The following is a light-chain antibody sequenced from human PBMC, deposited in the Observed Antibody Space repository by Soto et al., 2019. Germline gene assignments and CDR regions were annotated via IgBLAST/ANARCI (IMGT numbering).Light chain of an antibody. CDR1: SSDVGSYNL. J-gene: IGLJ2*01. Sequence: QSVLTQPASVSGSPGQSITISCTGTSSDVGSYNLVSWYQQLPGKVPKLIIFEDTKRPSGVSNRFSGSKSGNTASLTISGLQAEDEADYHCCSYAGTGTSLVFGGGTKLTV. CDR3: CSYAGTGTSLV. V-gene: IGLV2-23*01. CDR2: EDT.